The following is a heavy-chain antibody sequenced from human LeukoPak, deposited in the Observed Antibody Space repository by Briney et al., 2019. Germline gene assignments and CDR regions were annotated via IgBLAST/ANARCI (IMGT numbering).Heavy chain of an antibody. D-gene: IGHD3-10*01. J-gene: IGHJ6*02. V-gene: IGHV3-21*01. Sequence: PGGSLRLSCAASGFTFSSYSMNWVRQAPGKGLEWVSSISSSSSYIYYADSVKGRFTISRDNAKNSLYLQMNSLRAEDTAVYYCARKTRPGALYYYYGMDVWGQGTTVTVSS. CDR3: ARKTRPGALYYYYGMDV. CDR1: GFTFSSYS. CDR2: ISSSSSYI.